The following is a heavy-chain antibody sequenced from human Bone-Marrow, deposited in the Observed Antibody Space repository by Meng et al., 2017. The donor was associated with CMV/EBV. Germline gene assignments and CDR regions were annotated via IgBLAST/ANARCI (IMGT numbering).Heavy chain of an antibody. CDR1: GYTFTGYY. CDR3: ARGDEWELLYYFDY. V-gene: IGHV1-2*02. CDR2: INPNSGGT. J-gene: IGHJ4*02. D-gene: IGHD1-26*01. Sequence: ASVKVSCKASGYTFTGYYMHWVRQAPGQGLEWMGWINPNSGGTNYAQKFQGRVTMTRDTSISTAYMELSRLRSDDTSVYYRARGDEWELLYYFDYWGQGTLVTVSS.